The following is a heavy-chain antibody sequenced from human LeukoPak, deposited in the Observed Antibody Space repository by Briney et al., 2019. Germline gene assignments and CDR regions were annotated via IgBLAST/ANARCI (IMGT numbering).Heavy chain of an antibody. V-gene: IGHV4-39*07. D-gene: IGHD6-19*01. CDR1: GGSISSSSYY. Sequence: PSETLSLTCTVSGGSISSSSYYWGWIRQPPGKGLEWIGSIYYSGSTYYNPSLKSRVTISVDTSKNQFSLKLSSVTAAGTAVYYCARDSRSSGRGYYFEYWGQGTLATVSS. J-gene: IGHJ4*02. CDR2: IYYSGST. CDR3: ARDSRSSGRGYYFEY.